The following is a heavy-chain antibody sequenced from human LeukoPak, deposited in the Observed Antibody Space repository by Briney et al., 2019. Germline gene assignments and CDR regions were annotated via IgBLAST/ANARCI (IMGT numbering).Heavy chain of an antibody. J-gene: IGHJ4*02. Sequence: SETLSLTCAVYGGSFSGYYWSWIRQPPGKGLEWIAEIYHSGSTNYNPSLKSRVTISVDTSKNQFSLKLSSVTAADTSLYYCAQLRYYYFDYWGQGTLVTVSS. D-gene: IGHD5-18*01. V-gene: IGHV4-34*01. CDR3: AQLRYYYFDY. CDR1: GGSFSGYY. CDR2: IYHSGST.